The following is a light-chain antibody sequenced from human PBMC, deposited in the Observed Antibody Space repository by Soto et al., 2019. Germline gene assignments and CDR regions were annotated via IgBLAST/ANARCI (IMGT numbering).Light chain of an antibody. Sequence: QPASVSGSPGQSITISCTGTSSDVGGYNYVSWYQQYPGKAPKLMIYDVTNRPSGVSNRFSGSKSGNTASLTISGLQAEDEADYYCSSCASSSPWVFGGGTKLTVL. CDR1: SSDVGGYNY. J-gene: IGLJ2*01. CDR3: SSCASSSPWV. CDR2: DVT. V-gene: IGLV2-14*01.